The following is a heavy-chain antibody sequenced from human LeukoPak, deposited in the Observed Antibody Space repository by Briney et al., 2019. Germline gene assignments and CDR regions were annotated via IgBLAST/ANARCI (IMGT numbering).Heavy chain of an antibody. CDR2: STNKGNSYTT. Sequence: GGSLRLSCAASGFTFSSYAMSWVRQAPGKGLEWVGRSTNKGNSYTTDYAASVKGRFTISRDDSKNTLLLQMNSLKTEDTAVYYCAPLNWFDPWGQGTLVTVSS. CDR1: GFTFSSYA. J-gene: IGHJ5*02. CDR3: APLNWFDP. V-gene: IGHV3-72*01.